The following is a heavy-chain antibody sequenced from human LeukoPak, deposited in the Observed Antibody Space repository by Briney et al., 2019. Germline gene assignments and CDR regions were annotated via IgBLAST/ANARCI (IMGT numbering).Heavy chain of an antibody. CDR1: GFTFSSYG. CDR2: IRCDGSKK. CDR3: AKAPTGLLERRGLDY. D-gene: IGHD1-1*01. V-gene: IGHV3-30*02. J-gene: IGHJ4*02. Sequence: EESPRLSCAASGFTFSSYGMHWVRQAPGKGLEGVAFIRCDGSKKYYAESVKGRFTISRDNSKNTLSLQMNSLRSEDTAVYYCAKAPTGLLERRGLDYWGQGTLVTVSS.